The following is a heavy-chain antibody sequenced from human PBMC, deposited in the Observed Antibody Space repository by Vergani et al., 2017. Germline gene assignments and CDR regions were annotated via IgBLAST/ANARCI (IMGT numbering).Heavy chain of an antibody. Sequence: QVQLQQWGAGVVKPSGTLSLTCAVFGESFSSFYWSWIRPPPGKGLEWIGEINNDGHTNYNPSLESRVTVSSDKAKNQFALNLMSVTSADTAMYYCAVRPRVNLVGGEIVTKRTFDYWSQGSLVTVSS. CDR1: GESFSSFY. J-gene: IGHJ4*02. V-gene: IGHV4-34*02. CDR3: AVRPRVNLVGGEIVTKRTFDY. D-gene: IGHD3-10*01. CDR2: INNDGHT.